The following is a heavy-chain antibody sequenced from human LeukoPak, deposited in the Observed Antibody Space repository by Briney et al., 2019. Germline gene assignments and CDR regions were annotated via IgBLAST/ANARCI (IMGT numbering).Heavy chain of an antibody. V-gene: IGHV3-74*01. Sequence: PGGSLRLSCAASGLTFSSYWMHWVRPAPGKGLVWVSRIHSDGSSTSYADSVKGRFTISRDNAKNTLYLHMNSLRAEDTAVYYCARDLGYGDCSDYWGQGTLVTVSS. CDR3: ARDLGYGDCSDY. CDR2: IHSDGSST. J-gene: IGHJ4*02. D-gene: IGHD4-17*01. CDR1: GLTFSSYW.